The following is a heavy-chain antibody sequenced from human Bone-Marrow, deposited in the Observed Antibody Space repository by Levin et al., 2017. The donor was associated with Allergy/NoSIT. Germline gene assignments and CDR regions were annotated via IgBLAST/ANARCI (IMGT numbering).Heavy chain of an antibody. J-gene: IGHJ6*02. Sequence: VASVKVSCKISGYTLSEVAMHWVRKAPGKGLEWMGGIDPEDAEIIYAQKFQGRVTMTEDTATDTAYMELSSLTSEDTAIYYCAKLLTGFYYGMNVWGPGTTVTVSS. CDR2: IDPEDAEI. CDR3: AKLLTGFYYGMNV. CDR1: GYTLSEVA. V-gene: IGHV1-24*01. D-gene: IGHD3-9*01.